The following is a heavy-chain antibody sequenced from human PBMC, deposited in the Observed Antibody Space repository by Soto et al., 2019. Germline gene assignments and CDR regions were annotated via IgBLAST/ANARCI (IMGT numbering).Heavy chain of an antibody. CDR1: GFGFRDYG. J-gene: IGHJ4*02. V-gene: IGHV3-23*01. CDR3: AKDYDYGDSLPFDC. CDR2: IIGPGDKS. Sequence: EVQLLEAGGGLIQPGGSLRLSCAASGFGFRDYGMSWVRQAPGKGLEWLSAIIGPGDKSYYAASVRGRFTISRDNSKNTLYLQLSDLGAEDTATYYCAKDYDYGDSLPFDCRGQGTLVTVSS. D-gene: IGHD4-17*01.